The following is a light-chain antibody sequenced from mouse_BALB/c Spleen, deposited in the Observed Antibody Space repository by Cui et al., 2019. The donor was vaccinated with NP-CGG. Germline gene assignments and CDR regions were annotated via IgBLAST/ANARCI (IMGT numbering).Light chain of an antibody. V-gene: IGLV1*01. J-gene: IGLJ1*01. CDR1: TGAVTTSNY. Sequence: QAVVTQESALTTSPGETLTLTCRSSTGAVTTSNYANWVQEKPEHLFTGLIGGTNNRAPGVPARFSGSLIGDKAALTITGAQTEDEAIYFCALWYSNHWVFGGGTKLTVL. CDR2: GTN. CDR3: ALWYSNHWV.